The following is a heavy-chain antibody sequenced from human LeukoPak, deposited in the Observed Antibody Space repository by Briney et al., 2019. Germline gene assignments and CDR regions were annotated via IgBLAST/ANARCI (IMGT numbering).Heavy chain of an antibody. V-gene: IGHV4-39*01. CDR1: GGSISSSSYY. D-gene: IGHD3-9*01. J-gene: IGHJ5*02. CDR3: ARLGSGYYDILTGHSRGYWFDP. Sequence: PSETLSLTCTVSGGSISSSSYYWDWIRQPPGKGLEWIGSIYYSGSTYYNPSLKSRVTISVDTSKNQFSLKLSSVTAADTAVYYCARLGSGYYDILTGHSRGYWFDPWGQGTLVTVSS. CDR2: IYYSGST.